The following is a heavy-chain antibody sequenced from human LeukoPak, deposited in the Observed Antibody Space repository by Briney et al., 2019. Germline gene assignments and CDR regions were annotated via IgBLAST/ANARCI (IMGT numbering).Heavy chain of an antibody. Sequence: ASVKVSCKASGYTFTGYYMHWVRQAPGQGLEWMGWINPNSGATNYAQKFQGRVTMTRDTSISTAYMELSRLTSDDTAVYYCARTREYSSSWYFPPFDPWGQGTLVTVSS. D-gene: IGHD6-13*01. J-gene: IGHJ5*02. V-gene: IGHV1-2*02. CDR3: ARTREYSSSWYFPPFDP. CDR1: GYTFTGYY. CDR2: INPNSGAT.